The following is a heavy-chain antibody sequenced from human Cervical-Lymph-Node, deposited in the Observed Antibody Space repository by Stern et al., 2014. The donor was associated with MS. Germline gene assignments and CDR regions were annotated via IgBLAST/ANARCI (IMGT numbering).Heavy chain of an antibody. J-gene: IGHJ5*02. V-gene: IGHV1-69*01. CDR2: IFLVYGTP. D-gene: IGHD6-13*01. CDR3: ALSSETSDRWYSLGYDL. CDR1: GGTFSKFP. Sequence: VQLVQSGAEVMKPGSSVKLSCKASGGTFSKFPSSWVRQAPGQGLEWMGGIFLVYGTPTYAQEFRGRVTITADVSTSTVYMELSSLRSDDTAVYYCALSSETSDRWYSLGYDLWGQGTLVTVSS.